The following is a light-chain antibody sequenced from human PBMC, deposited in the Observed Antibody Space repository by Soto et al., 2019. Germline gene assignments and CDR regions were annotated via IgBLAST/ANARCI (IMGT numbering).Light chain of an antibody. Sequence: EIVMTQSPGTLSVSPGERAALSCRASQSVSSNFAWSPQKPGQAPRLLIYDASTSAAGIPVRFSGSGSGTEFTLTISSLQSEDFAVYYCQQYNNWPYTFGLGTKLEIK. CDR3: QQYNNWPYT. J-gene: IGKJ2*01. V-gene: IGKV3-15*01. CDR1: QSVSSN. CDR2: DAS.